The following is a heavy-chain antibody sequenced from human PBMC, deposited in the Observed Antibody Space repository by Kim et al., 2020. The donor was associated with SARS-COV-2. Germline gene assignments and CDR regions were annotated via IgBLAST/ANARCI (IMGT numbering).Heavy chain of an antibody. Sequence: GGSLRLSCAASGFTFSSYEMTWVRQAPGKGLEWVSYVSASGTTMYYADSVRGRFIISRDNARDSLYLQMNSLRAEDTAVYYCARRRRAAAFDIWGLGTMV. CDR1: GFTFSSYE. CDR2: VSASGTTM. J-gene: IGHJ3*02. D-gene: IGHD6-25*01. CDR3: ARRRRAAAFDI. V-gene: IGHV3-48*03.